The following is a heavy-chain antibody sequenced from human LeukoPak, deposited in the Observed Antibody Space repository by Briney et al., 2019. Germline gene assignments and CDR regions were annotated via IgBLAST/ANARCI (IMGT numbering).Heavy chain of an antibody. CDR2: INHSGST. Sequence: SETLSLTCAVYGGSFSGYYWSWIRQPPGKGLEWIGEINHSGSTNYNPSLKSRVTISVDTSKNQFSLKLSSVTAAATAVYYCARGWYCSSTSCYKRSDAFDIWGQGTMVTVSS. V-gene: IGHV4-34*01. CDR1: GGSFSGYY. D-gene: IGHD2-2*02. J-gene: IGHJ3*02. CDR3: ARGWYCSSTSCYKRSDAFDI.